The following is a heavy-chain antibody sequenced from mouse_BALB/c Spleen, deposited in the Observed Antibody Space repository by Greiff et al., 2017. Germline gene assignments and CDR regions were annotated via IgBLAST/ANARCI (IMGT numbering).Heavy chain of an antibody. CDR2: ISSGSSTI. CDR1: GFTFSSFG. CDR3: ASWSWFAY. J-gene: IGHJ3*01. Sequence: EVKLQESGGGLVQPGGSRKLSCAASGFTFSSFGMHWVRQAPEKGLEWVAYISSGSSTIYYADTVKGRFTISRDNPKNTLFLQMTSLRSEDTAMYYCASWSWFAYWGQGTLVTVSA. V-gene: IGHV5-17*02.